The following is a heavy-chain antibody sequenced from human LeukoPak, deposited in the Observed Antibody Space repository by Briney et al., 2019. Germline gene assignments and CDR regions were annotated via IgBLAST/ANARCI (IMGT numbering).Heavy chain of an antibody. Sequence: GGSLRLSCAASGFTFSSYAVNWVRQAPGRGLEWVSGFSGSGGTTYYADSVKGRFTISRDNSKHTLYLQMNSLRAEDTAVYYCANGNRCTSPNCLGYYYFYMDVWGKGTTVTVSS. CDR2: FSGSGGTT. D-gene: IGHD2-8*01. CDR3: ANGNRCTSPNCLGYYYFYMDV. V-gene: IGHV3-23*01. J-gene: IGHJ6*03. CDR1: GFTFSSYA.